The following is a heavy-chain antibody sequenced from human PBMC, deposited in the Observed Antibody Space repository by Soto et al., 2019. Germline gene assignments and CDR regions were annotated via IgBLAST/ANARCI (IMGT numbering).Heavy chain of an antibody. Sequence: DVQVLEAGGDLVQPGGSLRLSCAASGFTFNSYAMSWVRQAPGKGLEWVSSVSAGGDMTYYSDSVKGRFTISRDNSNNALFLQMNSMRIEDTALYYCARRGRGGSGAPASYYYAGVDVCGQGTTVTVS. CDR2: VSAGGDMT. J-gene: IGHJ6*02. V-gene: IGHV3-23*01. D-gene: IGHD3-10*01. CDR3: ARRGRGGSGAPASYYYAGVDV. CDR1: GFTFNSYA.